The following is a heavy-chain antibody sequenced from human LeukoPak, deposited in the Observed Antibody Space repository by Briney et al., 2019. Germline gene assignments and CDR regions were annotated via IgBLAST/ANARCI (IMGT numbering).Heavy chain of an antibody. Sequence: GGSLRLSCAASGFTFSSYGMHWVRQAPGKGLEWVAFIRYDGSNKYYADSVKGRFTISRDNSKNTLYLQMNSLRAEDTAVYYCAKDRPYYYDSSGRSDAFDIWGQGTMVTVSS. CDR3: AKDRPYYYDSSGRSDAFDI. CDR1: GFTFSSYG. J-gene: IGHJ3*02. D-gene: IGHD3-22*01. CDR2: IRYDGSNK. V-gene: IGHV3-30*02.